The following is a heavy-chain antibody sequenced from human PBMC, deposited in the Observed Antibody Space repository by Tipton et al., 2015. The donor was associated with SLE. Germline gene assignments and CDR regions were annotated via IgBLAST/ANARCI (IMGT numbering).Heavy chain of an antibody. CDR2: MNPNSGDA. J-gene: IGHJ4*02. D-gene: IGHD2-15*01. CDR1: GYTFTSYD. Sequence: QLVQSGAEVKKPGASVKVSCKASGYTFTSYDINWVRQATGQGLEWMGWMNPNSGDAGYALKFQGRVTMTRNISKGTAYMELSSLRSEDTAVYYCARRWDCSGGSCQGSFGYWGQGTLVTVSS. V-gene: IGHV1-8*02. CDR3: ARRWDCSGGSCQGSFGY.